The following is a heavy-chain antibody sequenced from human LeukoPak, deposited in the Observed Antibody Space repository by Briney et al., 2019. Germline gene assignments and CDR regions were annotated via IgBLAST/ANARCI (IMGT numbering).Heavy chain of an antibody. J-gene: IGHJ5*02. Sequence: PSETLSLTCSVSGGSISSSSYYWRWLRQPPGKVLAWIGSIYYSGSTYYNPSLKTRVTISVDTSKNQFSLKLSSVTAADTAVYYCARQGNTVTTNWFDPWGQGTLVTVSS. CDR2: IYYSGST. CDR1: GGSISSSSYY. V-gene: IGHV4-39*01. CDR3: ARQGNTVTTNWFDP. D-gene: IGHD4-11*01.